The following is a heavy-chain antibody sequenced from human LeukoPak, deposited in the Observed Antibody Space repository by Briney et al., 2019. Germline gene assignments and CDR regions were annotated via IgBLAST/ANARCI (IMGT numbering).Heavy chain of an antibody. CDR3: AKSLDYYDSSGYYYFDY. CDR2: ISGSGGST. Sequence: GGSLRLSCAASGFTFSSYSMNWVRQAPGKGLEWVSAISGSGGSTYYADSVKGRFTISRDNSKNTLYLQMNSLRAEDTAVYYCAKSLDYYDSSGYYYFDYWGQGTLVTVSS. D-gene: IGHD3-22*01. J-gene: IGHJ4*02. CDR1: GFTFSSYS. V-gene: IGHV3-23*01.